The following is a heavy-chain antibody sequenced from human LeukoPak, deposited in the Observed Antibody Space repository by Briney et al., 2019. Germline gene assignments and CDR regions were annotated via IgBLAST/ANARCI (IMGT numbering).Heavy chain of an antibody. CDR3: AREYSSSWFGRYYNYVDV. D-gene: IGHD6-6*01. V-gene: IGHV4-61*09. CDR2: IYTSGST. CDR1: GGSISSGNYY. J-gene: IGHJ6*03. Sequence: SETLSLTCTVSGGSISSGNYYWSWIRQPAGKGLEWIGHIYTSGSTNYNPSLKSRVTISVDTSKNQFSLKLSSVTAADTAVYYCAREYSSSWFGRYYNYVDVWGKGTTVTVSS.